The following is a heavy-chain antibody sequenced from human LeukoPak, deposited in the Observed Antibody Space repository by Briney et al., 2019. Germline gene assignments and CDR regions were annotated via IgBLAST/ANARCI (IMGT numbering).Heavy chain of an antibody. V-gene: IGHV1-18*01. D-gene: IGHD6-19*01. CDR1: GYTFTGYG. CDR3: ARQRGGSGWYSFDY. J-gene: IGHJ4*02. CDR2: ISAYNGNT. Sequence: GASVKVSCKAPGYTFTGYGISWVRQAPGQGLEWMGWISAYNGNTNYAQKLQGRVTMTTDTSTSTAYMELRSLRSDDTAVYYCARQRGGSGWYSFDYWGQGTLVTVSS.